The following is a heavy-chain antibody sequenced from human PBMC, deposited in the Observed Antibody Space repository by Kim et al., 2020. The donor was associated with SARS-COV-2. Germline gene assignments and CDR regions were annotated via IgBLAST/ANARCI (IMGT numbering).Heavy chain of an antibody. CDR1: GGTFSSYA. CDR2: IIPIFGTA. V-gene: IGHV1-69*13. CDR3: ASDYGPIRNRYYYYYMDV. Sequence: SVKVSCKASGGTFSSYAISWVRQAPGQGLEWMGGIIPIFGTANYAQKFQGRVTITADESTSTAYMELSSLRSEDTAVYYCASDYGPIRNRYYYYYMDVWGKGTTVTVSS. J-gene: IGHJ6*03. D-gene: IGHD4-17*01.